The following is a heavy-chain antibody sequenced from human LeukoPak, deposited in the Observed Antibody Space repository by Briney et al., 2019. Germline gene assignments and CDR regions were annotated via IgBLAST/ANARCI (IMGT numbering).Heavy chain of an antibody. CDR2: INHSGST. J-gene: IGHJ4*02. D-gene: IGHD4-11*01. CDR3: ARAKNCSNYTNAGGQRNFDY. V-gene: IGHV4-34*01. CDR1: GGSFSGYY. Sequence: SETLSLTCAVYGGSFSGYYWSWIRQPPGKGLEWIGEINHSGSTNYNPSLKSRVTISVDTSKNQFSLKLSSVTAADTAVYYCARAKNCSNYTNAGGQRNFDYWGQGTLVTVSS.